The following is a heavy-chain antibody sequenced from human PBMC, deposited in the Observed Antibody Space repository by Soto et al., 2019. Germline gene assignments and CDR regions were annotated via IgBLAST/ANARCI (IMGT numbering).Heavy chain of an antibody. V-gene: IGHV4-34*01. Sequence: SETLSLTCAVYGGSFSGYYWSWIRQPPGKGLEWIGEINHSGSTNYNPSLKSRVTISVDTSKNQFSLKLSSVTAADTDVYYCSRGDPVAGSSRCYYYYYMDVWGKGTTVTVSS. CDR1: GGSFSGYY. J-gene: IGHJ6*03. CDR3: SRGDPVAGSSRCYYYYYMDV. CDR2: INHSGST. D-gene: IGHD6-19*01.